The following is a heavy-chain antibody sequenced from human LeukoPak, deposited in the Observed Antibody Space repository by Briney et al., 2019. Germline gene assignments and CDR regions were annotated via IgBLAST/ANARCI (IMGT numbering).Heavy chain of an antibody. CDR2: IWYDGSNK. J-gene: IGHJ4*02. CDR3: ARGKYQLHYFDY. V-gene: IGHV3-33*01. D-gene: IGHD2-2*01. CDR1: GFTFSSYG. Sequence: GRSLRLSCAAPGFTFSSYGMHWVRQAPGKGLEGVAVIWYDGSNKYYADSVKGRFTTSRDNSKNTLYLQMNSLRAEDTAVYYCARGKYQLHYFDYWGQGTLVTVFS.